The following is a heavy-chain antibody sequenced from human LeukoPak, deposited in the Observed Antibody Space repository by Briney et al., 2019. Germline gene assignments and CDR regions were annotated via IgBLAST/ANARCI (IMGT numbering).Heavy chain of an antibody. Sequence: PGTSLRLSCAASGFTFSAYGMHWVRQAPGKGLEWVANINQDGTEKNYVDSVKGRFTISRDNAKNSLYLQMNSLRAEDTAVYYCARNMGDYWGQGTLVTVSS. CDR3: ARNMGDY. V-gene: IGHV3-7*01. CDR1: GFTFSAYG. CDR2: INQDGTEK. J-gene: IGHJ4*02. D-gene: IGHD2/OR15-2a*01.